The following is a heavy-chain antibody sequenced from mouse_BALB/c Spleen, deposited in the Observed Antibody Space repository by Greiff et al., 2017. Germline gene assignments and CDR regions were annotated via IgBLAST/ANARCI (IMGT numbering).Heavy chain of an antibody. Sequence: DLVKPGASVKLSCKASGYTFTGYWINWIKQRPGQGLEWIGRIAPGSGSTYYNEMFKGKATLTVDTSSSTAYIQLSSLSSEDSAVYFCARYGNSYYFDYWGQGTTLTVSS. V-gene: IGHV1S41*01. J-gene: IGHJ2*01. CDR1: GYTFTGYW. D-gene: IGHD2-1*01. CDR3: ARYGNSYYFDY. CDR2: IAPGSGST.